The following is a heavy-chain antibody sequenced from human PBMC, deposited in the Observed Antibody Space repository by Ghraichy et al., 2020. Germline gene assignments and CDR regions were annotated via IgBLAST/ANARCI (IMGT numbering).Heavy chain of an antibody. J-gene: IGHJ4*02. CDR3: TRGASGYCSGGSCSPSFDF. CDR1: SGSVSSGDYY. D-gene: IGHD2-15*01. V-gene: IGHV4-61*08. Sequence: ETLSLTCTVSSGSVSSGDYYWTWIRQPPGKGLEWIGYIYYTGSTNYNPSLESRVTMSLEKSKNQFSLKLNSVTAADTAVYYCTRGASGYCSGGSCSPSFDFWGQGTLVTVSS. CDR2: IYYTGST.